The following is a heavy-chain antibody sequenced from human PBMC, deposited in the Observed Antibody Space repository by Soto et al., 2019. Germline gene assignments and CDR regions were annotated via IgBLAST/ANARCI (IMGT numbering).Heavy chain of an antibody. J-gene: IGHJ6*03. D-gene: IGHD2-2*01. CDR3: ARRGLEYYYYYYYMDV. V-gene: IGHV4-34*01. CDR1: GGSCRGYY. Sequence: SETLSLTCAVYGGSCRGYYWSWIRQPPGKGLEWIGEINHSGSTNYNPSLKSRVTISVDTSKNQFSLKLSSVTAADAAVYYCARRGLEYYYYYYYMDVWGKGTTVT. CDR2: INHSGST.